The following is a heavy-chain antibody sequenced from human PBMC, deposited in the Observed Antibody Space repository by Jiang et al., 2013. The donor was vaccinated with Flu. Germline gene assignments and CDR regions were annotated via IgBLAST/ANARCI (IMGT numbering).Heavy chain of an antibody. CDR1: GGSISSDY. V-gene: IGHV4-59*13. Sequence: GSGLVKPSETLSLTCNVSGGSISSDYWSWIRQSPGKGPEWIGYIYYSGSTNYNPSLESRVTISLDRSKAQFSLKVNSVTTADTAVYYCARWRSYWYFDLWGRGTLVTVSS. CDR3: ARWRSYWYFDL. CDR2: IYYSGST. J-gene: IGHJ2*01.